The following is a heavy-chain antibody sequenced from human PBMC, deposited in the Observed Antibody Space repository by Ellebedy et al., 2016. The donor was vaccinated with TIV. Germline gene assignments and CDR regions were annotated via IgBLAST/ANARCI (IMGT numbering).Heavy chain of an antibody. Sequence: PGGSLRLSCAASGFTFSSYAMHWVRQAPGKGLEHVSAISSYGDTVYYTQSVKGRFTISRDDSKNTLYLQMGSLRADDMAVYYCASGYRSSWTLFDYWGQGTLVTVSS. CDR2: ISSYGDTV. CDR1: GFTFSSYA. J-gene: IGHJ4*02. V-gene: IGHV3-64*01. CDR3: ASGYRSSWTLFDY. D-gene: IGHD6-13*01.